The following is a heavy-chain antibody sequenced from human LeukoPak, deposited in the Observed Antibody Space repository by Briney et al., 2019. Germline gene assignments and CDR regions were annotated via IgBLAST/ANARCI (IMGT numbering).Heavy chain of an antibody. CDR2: ISGDDGST. CDR1: GFTFSSYG. J-gene: IGHJ4*02. D-gene: IGHD3-22*01. CDR3: AKDISSGYYFDY. V-gene: IGHV3-23*01. Sequence: GGTLRLSCVASGFTFSSYGFSWVRQAPGRGLEWISAISGDDGSTYHVDSMKGRFTISRDNSKNTLYLQMNSLRAEDTALYYCAKDISSGYYFDYWGQGTLVTVSS.